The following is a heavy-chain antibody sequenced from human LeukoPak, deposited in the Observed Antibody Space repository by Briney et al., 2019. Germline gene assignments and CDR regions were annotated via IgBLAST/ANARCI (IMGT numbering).Heavy chain of an antibody. CDR1: GASFNDYY. D-gene: IGHD3-10*01. Sequence: PSETLSLTCAVSGASFNDYYWTWIRQPPGKGPEWIGEISHSGSTNSNPSLRSRVTMSVDMSKNQFSLRLTSVTAEDTAVYYCARARRGVIHFDYWGQGTLVTVSS. CDR3: ARARRGVIHFDY. J-gene: IGHJ4*02. V-gene: IGHV4-34*01. CDR2: ISHSGST.